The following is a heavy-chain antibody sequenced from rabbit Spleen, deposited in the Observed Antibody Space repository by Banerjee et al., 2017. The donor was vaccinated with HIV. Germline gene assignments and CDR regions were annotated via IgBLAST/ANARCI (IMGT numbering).Heavy chain of an antibody. CDR3: ARDLDGVIGWNFGW. CDR1: GIDFTNYY. D-gene: IGHD4-1*01. CDR2: IDTGSSTFT. V-gene: IGHV1S45*01. J-gene: IGHJ6*01. Sequence: QEQLTETGGGLVQPGGSLTLSCKASGIDFTNYYITWVRQAPGKGLEWIVCIDTGSSTFTYFASWAKGRFTISKTSSTTVTLQMTSLTAADTATYFCARDLDGVIGWNFGWWGQGTLVTVS.